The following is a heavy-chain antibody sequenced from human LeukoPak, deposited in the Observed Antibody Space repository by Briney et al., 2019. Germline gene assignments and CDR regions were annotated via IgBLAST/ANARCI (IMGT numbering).Heavy chain of an antibody. Sequence: GSMRLSCAASGFTFSDYSMNWVRQAPGKGLEWVSSISSSSTYIYYADSLKGRFTISRDNAKNSVYLQMNSLRAEDTAVYYCAIFRGVVVPIWGQGTLVTVSS. CDR1: GFTFSDYS. D-gene: IGHD2-21*01. J-gene: IGHJ4*02. V-gene: IGHV3-21*01. CDR2: ISSSSTYI. CDR3: AIFRGVVVPI.